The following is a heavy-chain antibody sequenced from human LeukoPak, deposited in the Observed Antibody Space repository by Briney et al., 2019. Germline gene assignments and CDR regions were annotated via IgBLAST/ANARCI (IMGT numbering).Heavy chain of an antibody. CDR2: IKQDGSEK. CDR3: ARGPWDSGGSPDAFDI. Sequence: PGGSLRLSCAASGFTFSSYWMSWVRQAPGKGLEWVANIKQDGSEKYYVDSVKGRFTISRDNAKNSLYLQMNSLRAEDTAVYYCARGPWDSGGSPDAFDIWGQGTMVTVSS. J-gene: IGHJ3*02. D-gene: IGHD2-15*01. CDR1: GFTFSSYW. V-gene: IGHV3-7*03.